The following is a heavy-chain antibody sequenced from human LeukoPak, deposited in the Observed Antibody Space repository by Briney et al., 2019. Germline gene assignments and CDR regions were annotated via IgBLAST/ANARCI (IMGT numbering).Heavy chain of an antibody. Sequence: SETLSLTCAVYGGSFSGYYWSWVRQSPGKGLEWIGEITHSGSTNYNPSLKSRVTISVDTSKNQFSLKLSSVTAADTSVYYCARHIEYCSSTNCGGAFDIWGQGTMVTVSS. CDR1: GGSFSGYY. CDR2: ITHSGST. D-gene: IGHD2-2*01. CDR3: ARHIEYCSSTNCGGAFDI. J-gene: IGHJ3*02. V-gene: IGHV4-34*01.